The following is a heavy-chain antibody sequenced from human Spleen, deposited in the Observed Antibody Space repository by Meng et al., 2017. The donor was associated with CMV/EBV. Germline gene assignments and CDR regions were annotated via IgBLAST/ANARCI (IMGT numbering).Heavy chain of an antibody. Sequence: YWIGCVRQMPGKGLEWMAIIYPGDSDTRYSPSFQGQVTISADKSISTAYLQWSSLKASDTAMYYCARLAIAAAGTSGTGSSYGMDVWGQGTMVTVSS. CDR2: IYPGDSDT. CDR1: YW. V-gene: IGHV5-51*01. J-gene: IGHJ6*02. CDR3: ARLAIAAAGTSGTGSSYGMDV. D-gene: IGHD6-13*01.